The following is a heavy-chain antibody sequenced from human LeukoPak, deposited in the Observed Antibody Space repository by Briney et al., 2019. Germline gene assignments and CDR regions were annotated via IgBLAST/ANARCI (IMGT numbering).Heavy chain of an antibody. CDR3: ARDGSAPEAFDI. Sequence: SETLSLTCTVSGGSISSYYWSWIRQPAGKGLEWIGRIYTSGSTNYNPSLKSRVTMSVDTSKNQFSLKLSSVTASDTAVYYCARDGSAPEAFDIWGQGTMVTVSS. V-gene: IGHV4-4*07. CDR2: IYTSGST. J-gene: IGHJ3*02. D-gene: IGHD1-14*01. CDR1: GGSISSYY.